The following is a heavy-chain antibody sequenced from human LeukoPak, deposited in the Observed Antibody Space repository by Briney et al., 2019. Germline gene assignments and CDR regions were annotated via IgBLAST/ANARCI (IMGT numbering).Heavy chain of an antibody. D-gene: IGHD6-25*01. Sequence: PSETLSLTCTVSGGSINSYYWNWIRQPPGKGLEWIGYIYDSGSSNYNPSLKSRVTISIDTSRNQFSLKLSSVTAADTAVYYCARHPQYSSARFDRWGQGALVTVSS. CDR2: IYDSGSS. CDR3: ARHPQYSSARFDR. CDR1: GGSINSYY. V-gene: IGHV4-59*08. J-gene: IGHJ5*02.